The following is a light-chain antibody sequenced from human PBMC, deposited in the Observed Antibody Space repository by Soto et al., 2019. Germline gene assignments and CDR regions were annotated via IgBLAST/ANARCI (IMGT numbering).Light chain of an antibody. Sequence: EIVLTQSSGGLGLSPGEGATLSCRASQSLSSIYLAWYQQKPGQAPRLLIYRTSSRATGIPDRFSGSGSGTDFTLTISSLEPEDFAVYYCQQRSNWPITFGQGTRREIK. CDR3: QQRSNWPIT. CDR1: QSLSSIY. V-gene: IGKV3D-20*02. J-gene: IGKJ5*01. CDR2: RTS.